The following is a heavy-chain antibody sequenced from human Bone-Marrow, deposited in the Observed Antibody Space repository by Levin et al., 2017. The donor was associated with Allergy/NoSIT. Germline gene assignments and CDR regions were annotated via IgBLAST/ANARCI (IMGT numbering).Heavy chain of an antibody. CDR2: IYHGGRT. J-gene: IGHJ4*02. CDR3: ARDPLDYGTNSGNY. V-gene: IGHV4-4*02. Sequence: SETLSLTFTVSGGSISSSTWWSWVRQPPGKGLEWIGEIYHGGRTNYNPSLRSRVTMSVDKSQNQFSLNLNSVTAADTAVYYCARDPLDYGTNSGNYWGQGTLVTVSS. D-gene: IGHD4-17*01. CDR1: GGSISSSTW.